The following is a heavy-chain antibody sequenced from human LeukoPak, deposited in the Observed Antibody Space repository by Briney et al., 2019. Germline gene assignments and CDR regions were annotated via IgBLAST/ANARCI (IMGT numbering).Heavy chain of an antibody. J-gene: IGHJ4*02. D-gene: IGHD3-9*01. CDR1: GGSFSGYY. V-gene: IGHV4-34*01. CDR3: ARGAHYYDILTGYPRPQYYFDY. Sequence: SETLSLTCAGYGGSFSGYYWSWIRQPPGKGLEWIGEINHSGSTNYNPSLKSRVTISVDTSKNQFSLKLSSVTAADTAVYYCARGAHYYDILTGYPRPQYYFDYWGQGTLVTVSS. CDR2: INHSGST.